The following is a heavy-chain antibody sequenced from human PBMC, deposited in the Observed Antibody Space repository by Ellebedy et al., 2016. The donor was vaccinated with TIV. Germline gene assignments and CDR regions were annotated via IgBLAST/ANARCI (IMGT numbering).Heavy chain of an antibody. CDR1: GFTFSSYG. Sequence: GESLKISXAASGFTFSSYGMHWVRQAPGKGLEWVAVISYDGSNKYYADSVKGRFTISRDNSKNTLYLQMNSLRAEDTALYYCARESSGVLLWLGETFDYWGQGTLVTVSS. D-gene: IGHD3-10*01. J-gene: IGHJ4*02. V-gene: IGHV3-30*03. CDR3: ARESSGVLLWLGETFDY. CDR2: ISYDGSNK.